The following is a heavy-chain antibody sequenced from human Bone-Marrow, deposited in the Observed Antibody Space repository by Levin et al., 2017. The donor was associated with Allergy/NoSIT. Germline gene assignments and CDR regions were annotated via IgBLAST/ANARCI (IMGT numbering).Heavy chain of an antibody. CDR1: GITFRSYG. CDR2: ISNDGGRT. CDR3: AKAHFGDGVCYTVVTSFDY. V-gene: IGHV3-23*01. J-gene: IGHJ4*01. D-gene: IGHD2-8*01. Sequence: GGSLRLSCAVSGITFRSYGMNWVRQAPGKGLEWVSAISNDGGRTYYADSVKGRFTISRDNSKNTVHLQMDNLRAEDTAVYYCAKAHFGDGVCYTVVTSFDYWCHGALATVSS.